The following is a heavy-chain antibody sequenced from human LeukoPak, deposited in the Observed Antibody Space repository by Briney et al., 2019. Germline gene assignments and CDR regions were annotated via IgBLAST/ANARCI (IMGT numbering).Heavy chain of an antibody. D-gene: IGHD3-22*01. CDR2: ISGYNGNT. J-gene: IGHJ3*02. CDR1: GYTFTGYY. V-gene: IGHV1-18*04. CDR3: ASLKNYYDSSGYLVTDAFDI. Sequence: ASVKVSYKASGYTFTGYYMHWVRQAPGQGLEWMGWISGYNGNTNYAQKLQGRVTMTTDTSTSTAYMELRSLKSDDTAVYYCASLKNYYDSSGYLVTDAFDIWGQGTMVTVSS.